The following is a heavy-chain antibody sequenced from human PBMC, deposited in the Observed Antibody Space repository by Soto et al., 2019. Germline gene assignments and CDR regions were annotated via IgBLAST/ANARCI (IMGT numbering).Heavy chain of an antibody. CDR3: ARGDYYDSSGPFSDAFDI. Sequence: GGSLRLSCAGSGCTFSDYWMSWVRQAPRKGLEWVANIKPDGSEKFYVDSLKGRFTMSRDNAKKSLFLQMNSLRVDDTAVYYCARGDYYDSSGPFSDAFDIWGQGTMVTVSS. V-gene: IGHV3-7*04. CDR1: GCTFSDYW. J-gene: IGHJ3*02. CDR2: IKPDGSEK. D-gene: IGHD3-22*01.